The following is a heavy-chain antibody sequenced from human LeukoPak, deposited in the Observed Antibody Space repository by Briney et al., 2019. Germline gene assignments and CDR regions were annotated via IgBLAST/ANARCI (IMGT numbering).Heavy chain of an antibody. J-gene: IGHJ5*02. V-gene: IGHV3-23*01. CDR1: GFTFSSYA. CDR3: TVPASGGNWFDP. Sequence: GGSLRLSCAASGFTFSSYAMTWVRQAPGKGLEWVSGISGSGGSSYSADSVKGRFTISRDNSKKTLYMQMNSLRAEDTAVYYCTVPASGGNWFDPWGPGTLVTVSS. CDR2: ISGSGGSS. D-gene: IGHD2-2*01.